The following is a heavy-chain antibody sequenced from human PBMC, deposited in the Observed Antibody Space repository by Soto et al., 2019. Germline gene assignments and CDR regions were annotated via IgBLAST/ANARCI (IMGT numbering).Heavy chain of an antibody. CDR2: VKSKTDGGTI. CDR1: GFTFSNAW. Sequence: GGSLRLSCAAPGFTFSNAWMTWVRQAPGKGLEWVGRVKSKTDGGTIDYAAPVKDRFTISRDDSKNTLYLQMNSLKTEDTAVYYCIGTYSGSSMRFDYWGQGTLVTVSS. D-gene: IGHD5-12*01. J-gene: IGHJ4*02. V-gene: IGHV3-15*01. CDR3: IGTYSGSSMRFDY.